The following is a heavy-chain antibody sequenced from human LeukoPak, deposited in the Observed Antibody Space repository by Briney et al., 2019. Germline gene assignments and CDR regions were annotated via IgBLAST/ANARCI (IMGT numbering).Heavy chain of an antibody. Sequence: ASVKVSCKVSGYTLTELSMHWVRQAPGKGLEWMGGFDPEDGETIYAQKFQGRVTMTEDTSTDTAYMGLSSLRSEDTAVYYCATDLVMAYYYGMDVWGQGTTVTVSS. V-gene: IGHV1-24*01. CDR3: ATDLVMAYYYGMDV. J-gene: IGHJ6*02. CDR1: GYTLTELS. CDR2: FDPEDGET. D-gene: IGHD2-8*01.